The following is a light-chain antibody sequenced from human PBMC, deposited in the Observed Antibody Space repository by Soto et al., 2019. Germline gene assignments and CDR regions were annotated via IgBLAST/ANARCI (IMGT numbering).Light chain of an antibody. J-gene: IGKJ1*01. CDR2: KAS. Sequence: NQMTQSPSTLSGSVGDRVTITCRASQTISSWLAWYQQKPGKAPKLLIYKASTLKSGVPSRFSASGSGTEFSLTINSLQADDFATYYCQQYHIYSWTFGQGTKVDI. CDR1: QTISSW. CDR3: QQYHIYSWT. V-gene: IGKV1-5*03.